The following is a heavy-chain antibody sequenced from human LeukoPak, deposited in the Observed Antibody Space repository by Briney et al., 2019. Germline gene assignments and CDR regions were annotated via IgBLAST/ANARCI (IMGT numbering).Heavy chain of an antibody. CDR1: GFTFSNAW. V-gene: IGHV3-7*01. CDR3: ARDRGRNSFDY. J-gene: IGHJ4*02. Sequence: GGSLRLSRAASGFTFSNAWMSWVRQAPGKGLEWVASMKPDGSESWYVDSVKGRFTISRDNSKNSLYLQLTSLRAEDTALYYCARDRGRNSFDYWGQGTLVSVSS. D-gene: IGHD1-14*01. CDR2: MKPDGSES.